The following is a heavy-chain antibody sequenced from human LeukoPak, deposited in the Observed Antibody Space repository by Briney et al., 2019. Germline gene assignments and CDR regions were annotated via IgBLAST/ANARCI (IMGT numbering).Heavy chain of an antibody. Sequence: PGGSLRLSCAASGFMFSSYAMGWVRQAPGKGLEWVSVISGSGDITYYAESVKGRFTISRDNSRNTLYLHMNSLRAEDTAVYYCTPLGSGVDYWGQGTLVTVSS. CDR1: GFMFSSYA. CDR2: ISGSGDIT. D-gene: IGHD6-19*01. V-gene: IGHV3-23*01. CDR3: TPLGSGVDY. J-gene: IGHJ4*02.